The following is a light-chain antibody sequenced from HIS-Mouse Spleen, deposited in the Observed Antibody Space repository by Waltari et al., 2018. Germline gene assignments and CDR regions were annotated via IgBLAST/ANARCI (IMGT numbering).Light chain of an antibody. CDR3: CSYAGSSTSVV. J-gene: IGLJ2*01. Sequence: QSALTQPASVSGSPGQSITISCTGTSSDVGSYNLVSWYQQHPGKGPNLMICEGSKRPSGVSNRFSGSKSGNTASLTVSVRQAEDEADYYFCSYAGSSTSVVFGGGTKLTVL. CDR2: EGS. CDR1: SSDVGSYNL. V-gene: IGLV2-23*01.